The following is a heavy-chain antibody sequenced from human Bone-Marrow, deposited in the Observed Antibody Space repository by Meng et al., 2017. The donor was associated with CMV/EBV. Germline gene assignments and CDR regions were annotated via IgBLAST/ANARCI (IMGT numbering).Heavy chain of an antibody. CDR1: GFTFSSYA. J-gene: IGHJ6*02. CDR2: ISGSGGST. Sequence: GESLKISCAASGFTFSSYAMSWVRQAPGKGLEWVSAISGSGGSTYYADSVKGRFTISRDNAKNTLYLQMNSLRVEDTAVYYCGVIVVVPAVPHGMDVWGQGTTVTVSS. V-gene: IGHV3-23*01. CDR3: GVIVVVPAVPHGMDV. D-gene: IGHD2-2*01.